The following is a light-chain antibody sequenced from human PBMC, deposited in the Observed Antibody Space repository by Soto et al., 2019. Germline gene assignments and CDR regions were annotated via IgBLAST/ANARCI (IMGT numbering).Light chain of an antibody. CDR3: QQRSNWRVT. V-gene: IGKV1-5*03. CDR1: QSISVW. J-gene: IGKJ4*01. CDR2: KAS. Sequence: DIQMTQSPSTLSASVGDRVTITCRASQSISVWLAWYQQKAGKAPNLLIYKASRLESGVPSRFSGSGSGTEFTLTISSLEPEDIAVYYCQQRSNWRVTFGGGTKVDIK.